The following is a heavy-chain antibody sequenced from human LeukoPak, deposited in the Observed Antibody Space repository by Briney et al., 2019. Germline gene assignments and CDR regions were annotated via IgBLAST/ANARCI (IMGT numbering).Heavy chain of an antibody. Sequence: PGGSLRLSCTASGFRFDDYYMTWIRQAPGEGLEWVSFVSPSGGIIDYADSVKGRFIISRDNAKNSVDLQMNSLRAEDTAVYYCATTMITGPFNFWGQGTLVSVPS. CDR1: GFRFDDYY. D-gene: IGHD3-22*01. V-gene: IGHV3-11*01. CDR2: VSPSGGII. J-gene: IGHJ4*02. CDR3: ATTMITGPFNF.